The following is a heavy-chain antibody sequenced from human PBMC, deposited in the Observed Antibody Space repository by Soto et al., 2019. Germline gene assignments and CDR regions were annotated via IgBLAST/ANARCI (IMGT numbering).Heavy chain of an antibody. CDR2: ISGSGGST. V-gene: IGHV3-23*01. CDR3: AKEGSRGRWVATITLYYFDY. J-gene: IGHJ4*02. D-gene: IGHD5-12*01. CDR1: GFTFSSYA. Sequence: EVQLLESGGGLVQPGGSLRLSCAASGFTFSSYALSWVRQAPGKGLEWVSAISGSGGSTYYADSVKGRFTISRDNSKNTLYLQMNSLRAEDTAVYYCAKEGSRGRWVATITLYYFDYWGQGTLVTVSS.